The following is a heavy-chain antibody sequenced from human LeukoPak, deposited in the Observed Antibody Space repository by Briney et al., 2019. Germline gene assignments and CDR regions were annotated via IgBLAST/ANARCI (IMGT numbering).Heavy chain of an antibody. CDR1: GGSFSGYY. CDR3: GGGYSGYGWFDP. V-gene: IGHV4-34*01. Sequence: SETLSLACAVYGGSFSGYYWNWIRQPPGKGLEWIGEINHGGDTNYNPSLKSRVTISIDPSKNQFSLKLTSVTAADTAVYYCGGGYSGYGWFDPWGQGTLVTVSS. D-gene: IGHD5-12*01. J-gene: IGHJ5*02. CDR2: INHGGDT.